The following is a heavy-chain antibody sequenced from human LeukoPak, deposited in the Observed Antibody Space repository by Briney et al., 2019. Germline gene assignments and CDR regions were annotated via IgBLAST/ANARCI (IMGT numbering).Heavy chain of an antibody. Sequence: PGGSLRLSCVASGFTFSNYWMSWVRRAPGKGLEWVANIKQDGSEMYYVDSVKGRFTISRDNTKNSLFLQMNSLRAEDTAVYYCARQGVSTKTFWYWGQGTLVTVSS. CDR3: ARQGVSTKTFWY. J-gene: IGHJ4*02. D-gene: IGHD2/OR15-2a*01. CDR2: IKQDGSEM. CDR1: GFTFSNYW. V-gene: IGHV3-7*03.